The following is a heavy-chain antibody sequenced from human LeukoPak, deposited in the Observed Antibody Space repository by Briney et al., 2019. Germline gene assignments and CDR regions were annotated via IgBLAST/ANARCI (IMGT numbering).Heavy chain of an antibody. J-gene: IGHJ4*02. CDR2: ITNDGSST. V-gene: IGHV3-74*01. D-gene: IGHD6-13*01. Sequence: GGSLRLSCAASGLTFSSHWMHWVRQAPGKGLVWVSRITNDGSSTTYADSVKGRFTISRDNAKNMLYLQVNSLRAEDTAVYYCARVSSSWYLAADYWGQGTLVTVSS. CDR1: GLTFSSHW. CDR3: ARVSSSWYLAADY.